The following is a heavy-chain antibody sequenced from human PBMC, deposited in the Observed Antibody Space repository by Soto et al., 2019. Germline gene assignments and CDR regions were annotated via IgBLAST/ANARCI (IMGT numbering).Heavy chain of an antibody. CDR3: AVAGYCSSTSCYYFDY. CDR1: GYTFTNYY. J-gene: IGHJ4*02. D-gene: IGHD2-2*01. V-gene: IGHV1-46*01. CDR2: INPSGGST. Sequence: ASVKVSCKASGYTFTNYYMHWVRQAPGQGLEWMGIINPSGGSTNYAQKLQGRVTMTTDTSTSTAYMELRSLRSDDTAVYYCAVAGYCSSTSCYYFDYWGQGTLVTVSS.